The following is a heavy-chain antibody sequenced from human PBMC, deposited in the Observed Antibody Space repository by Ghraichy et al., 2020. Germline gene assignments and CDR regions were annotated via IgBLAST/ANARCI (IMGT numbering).Heavy chain of an antibody. CDR1: GFDFTNHA. V-gene: IGHV3-33*01. CDR2: IWSDGSHK. Sequence: GGSLRLSCAASGFDFTNHAMHWVRQAPGKGLEWVAMIWSDGSHKHYPDSVKGRFTIYRDNSKDTVYLEINSLRAEDSAMYYCTRDPPGSGWSFDCWGQGSLVTVSS. J-gene: IGHJ4*02. D-gene: IGHD6-19*01. CDR3: TRDPPGSGWSFDC.